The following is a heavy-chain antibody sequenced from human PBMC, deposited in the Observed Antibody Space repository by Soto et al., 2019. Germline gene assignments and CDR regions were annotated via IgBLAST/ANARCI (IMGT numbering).Heavy chain of an antibody. CDR1: GYTFTSYA. D-gene: IGHD6-13*01. V-gene: IGHV1-3*01. Sequence: ASVKVSCKASGYTFTSYAMHWVRQAPGQRLEWMGWINAGNGNTKYSQKFQGRVTITRDTSTSTAYMELSSLRSEDTAVYYCARAYSSSWNEDYFDYWGQGTLVTVSS. J-gene: IGHJ4*02. CDR3: ARAYSSSWNEDYFDY. CDR2: INAGNGNT.